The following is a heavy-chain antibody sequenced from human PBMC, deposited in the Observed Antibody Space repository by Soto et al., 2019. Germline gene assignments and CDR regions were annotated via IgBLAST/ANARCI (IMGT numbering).Heavy chain of an antibody. CDR2: IYYSGST. CDR1: GGSISSGGYY. V-gene: IGHV4-31*03. CDR3: AREVSSDSSGYYNFDY. Sequence: PSETLSLTCTVSGGSISSGGYYWSWIRQHPGKGLEWIGYIYYSGSTYYNPSLKSRVTISVDTSKNQFSLKLSSVTAADTAVYYCAREVSSDSSGYYNFDYWGQGTLVTVSS. J-gene: IGHJ4*02. D-gene: IGHD3-22*01.